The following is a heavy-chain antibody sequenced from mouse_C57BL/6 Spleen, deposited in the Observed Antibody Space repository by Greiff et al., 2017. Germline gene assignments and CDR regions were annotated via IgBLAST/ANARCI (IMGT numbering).Heavy chain of an antibody. D-gene: IGHD2-10*02. CDR2: IYPGDGDT. J-gene: IGHJ2*01. Sequence: VKLVESGPELVKPGASVKISCKASGYAFSSSWMNWVKQRPGKGLEWIGRIYPGDGDTNYNGKFKGKATLTADKSSSTAYMQLSSLTSEDSAVYFCARWGYGNYLYYFDYWGQGTTLTVSS. V-gene: IGHV1-82*01. CDR3: ARWGYGNYLYYFDY. CDR1: GYAFSSSW.